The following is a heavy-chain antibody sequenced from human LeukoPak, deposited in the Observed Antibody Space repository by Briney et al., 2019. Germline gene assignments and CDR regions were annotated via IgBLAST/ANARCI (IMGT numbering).Heavy chain of an antibody. CDR1: GFTFDDYA. CDR2: ISWNSGTI. J-gene: IGHJ3*02. CDR3: AKGRLYDSSGYDAFDI. D-gene: IGHD3-22*01. Sequence: GGSLRLSCAASGFTFDDYAMHWVRQAPGKGLEWVSGISWNSGTIGYADSVKGRFTISRDNAKNSLYLQMNSLRAEDTALYYCAKGRLYDSSGYDAFDIWGQGTMVTVSS. V-gene: IGHV3-9*01.